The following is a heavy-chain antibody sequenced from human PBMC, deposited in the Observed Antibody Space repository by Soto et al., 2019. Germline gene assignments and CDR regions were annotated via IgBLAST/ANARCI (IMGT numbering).Heavy chain of an antibody. CDR2: IYHSGSI. D-gene: IGHD5-12*01. J-gene: IGHJ4*02. Sequence: QVQLRESGPGLVKPSGTLSLTCAVSSGSISSNNWWSWVRQPPGKGLEWIGEIYHSGSINYNPSLESRVPISVDKSKNQFSLHLSSVTAADTAVYYCARGGSGYDYFDYWGQGTLVTVSS. CDR1: SGSISSNNW. CDR3: ARGGSGYDYFDY. V-gene: IGHV4-4*02.